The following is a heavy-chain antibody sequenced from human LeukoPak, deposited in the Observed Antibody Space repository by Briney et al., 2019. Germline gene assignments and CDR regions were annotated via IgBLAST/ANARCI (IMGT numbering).Heavy chain of an antibody. D-gene: IGHD3-22*01. CDR3: ARRGYYYDSSHYYYFDY. V-gene: IGHV4-59*08. J-gene: IGHJ4*02. Sequence: SETLSLTCTVSGGSISSCYWSWLQQPAGKGLEWIGYIYHSGSTNDNPSLKSRVTTSVDTSKNQFSLKLSSVTAADTAVYYCARRGYYYDSSHYYYFDYWGQGTLVTVSS. CDR2: IYHSGST. CDR1: GGSISSCY.